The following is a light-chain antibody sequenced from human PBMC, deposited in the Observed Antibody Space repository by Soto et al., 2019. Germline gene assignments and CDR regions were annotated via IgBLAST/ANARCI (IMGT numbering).Light chain of an antibody. CDR3: QQRSNWPRYT. V-gene: IGKV3-11*01. CDR1: QSVSSY. CDR2: DAS. J-gene: IGKJ2*01. Sequence: EIVLTQSPATLSLSPGERATLSCRASQSVSSYLPCTHQKPAQVPRLLIYDASNRATGIPARFSGSGSGTDFTLTISSLEPEDFAVYYCQQRSNWPRYTFGQGTKLEIK.